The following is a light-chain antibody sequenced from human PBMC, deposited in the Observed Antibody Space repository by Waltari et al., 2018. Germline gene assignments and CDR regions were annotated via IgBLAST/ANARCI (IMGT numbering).Light chain of an antibody. V-gene: IGLV1-47*01. Sequence: QSVLTQPPSTSETPGQRVTISCSGSKSNIGNNSVYWYQQVPGMAPKLIIYKNSQRPSGVPDRFSGSKSGTSASLAISGLRSEDEATYHCAAWDDGWSGPWVFGGGTRVTVL. CDR2: KNS. CDR1: KSNIGNNS. CDR3: AAWDDGWSGPWV. J-gene: IGLJ3*02.